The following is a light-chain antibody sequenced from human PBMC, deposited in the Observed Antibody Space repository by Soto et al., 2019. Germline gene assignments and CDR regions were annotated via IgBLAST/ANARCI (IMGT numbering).Light chain of an antibody. V-gene: IGKV3-20*01. CDR2: GAS. J-gene: IGKJ4*01. CDR3: QQYGRSLLT. CDR1: QSVSSSY. Sequence: EIVLTQSPGTLSLSPGERATLSCRASQSVSSSYLAWYQQKPGQAPRLLIYGASSRATGIPDRFSGSGSGTDFYITISRLEAEDVAVYYCQQYGRSLLTFGGGTKVEIK.